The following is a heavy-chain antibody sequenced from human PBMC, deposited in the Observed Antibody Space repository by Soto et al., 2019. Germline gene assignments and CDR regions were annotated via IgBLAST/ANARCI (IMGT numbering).Heavy chain of an antibody. V-gene: IGHV4-30-4*01. Sequence: QVQLQESGPGLVKPSQTLSLACTVSGGSISSGDYYWSWIRQPPGKGLEWIGYIYSSASTYYNPSLKSGVAISGDTSKSQFSLKLSSVTAADTAVYYCASSRGYDAFDIWGQGTMVTVSS. D-gene: IGHD1-26*01. J-gene: IGHJ3*02. CDR2: IYSSAST. CDR3: ASSRGYDAFDI. CDR1: GGSISSGDYY.